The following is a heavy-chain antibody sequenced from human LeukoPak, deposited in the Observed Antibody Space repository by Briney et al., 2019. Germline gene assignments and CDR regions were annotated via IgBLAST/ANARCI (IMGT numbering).Heavy chain of an antibody. CDR3: ARTTIAAASFDP. V-gene: IGHV1-8*03. D-gene: IGHD6-13*01. J-gene: IGHJ5*02. CDR1: GYTFTSYD. CDR2: MNPNSGNT. Sequence: ASVNVSCKASGYTFTSYDINWVRQATGQGLEWMGWMNPNSGNTGYAQKFQGRVTITRNTSISTAYMELSSLRSEDTAVYYCARTTIAAASFDPWGQGTLVTVSS.